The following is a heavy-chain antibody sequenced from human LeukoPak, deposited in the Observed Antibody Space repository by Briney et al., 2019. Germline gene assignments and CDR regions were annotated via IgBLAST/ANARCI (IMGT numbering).Heavy chain of an antibody. V-gene: IGHV3-23*01. CDR2: ISVSGGST. J-gene: IGHJ3*02. Sequence: RGSLRLSSAASGFTPCSYAMSWGRQAPGGRVEWVSAISVSGGSTYYADSAKGRFTISRDNSKNTLYLQRNSLRAEDTAVYYCAKGDCSSTSCYAFDIWGQGTMVTVSS. CDR1: GFTPCSYA. D-gene: IGHD2-2*01. CDR3: AKGDCSSTSCYAFDI.